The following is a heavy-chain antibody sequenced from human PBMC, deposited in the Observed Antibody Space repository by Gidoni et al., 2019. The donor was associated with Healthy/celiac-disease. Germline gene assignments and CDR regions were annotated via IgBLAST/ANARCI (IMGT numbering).Heavy chain of an antibody. Sequence: QVQLVESGGGVVQPGRSLRLSCAASGFTFSSYAMHWVRQAPGKGLEWVAVISYDGSNKYYADSVKGRFTISRDNSKNTLYLQMNSLRAEDTAVYYCAREGGGGYSYGFTFDIWGQGTMVTVSS. J-gene: IGHJ3*02. CDR3: AREGGGGYSYGFTFDI. V-gene: IGHV3-30-3*01. CDR2: ISYDGSNK. D-gene: IGHD5-18*01. CDR1: GFTFSSYA.